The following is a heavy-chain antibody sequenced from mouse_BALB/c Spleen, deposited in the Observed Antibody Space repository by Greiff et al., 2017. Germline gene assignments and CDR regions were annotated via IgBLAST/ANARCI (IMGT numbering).Heavy chain of an antibody. CDR1: GFTFSSFG. J-gene: IGHJ1*01. Sequence: EVMLVESGGGLVQPGGSRKLSCAASGFTFSSFGMHWVRPAPEKGLEWVAYISSGSSTIYYAETVKGRFTISRDNPKNTLFLQMTSLRSEDTAMYYCAREGDYYGSRRYFDVWGAGTTVTVSS. CDR3: AREGDYYGSRRYFDV. CDR2: ISSGSSTI. D-gene: IGHD1-1*01. V-gene: IGHV5-17*02.